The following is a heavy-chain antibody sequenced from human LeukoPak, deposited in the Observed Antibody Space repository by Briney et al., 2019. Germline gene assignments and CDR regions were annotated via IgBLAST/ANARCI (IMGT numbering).Heavy chain of an antibody. CDR1: GFTVSSNY. CDR3: ARDPEDIVATIRGT. Sequence: GGSLRLSCAASGFTVSSNYMSWVRQAPGKGLEWVSVIYSGGSTYYADSVKGRFTISRDNSKNTLYLQMNSLRAEDTAVYYCARDPEDIVATIRGTWGQGTLVTVSS. J-gene: IGHJ4*02. D-gene: IGHD5-12*01. V-gene: IGHV3-66*01. CDR2: IYSGGST.